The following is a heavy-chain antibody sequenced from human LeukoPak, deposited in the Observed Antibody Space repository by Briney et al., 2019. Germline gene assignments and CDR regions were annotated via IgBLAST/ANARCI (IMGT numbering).Heavy chain of an antibody. D-gene: IGHD3-3*01. CDR1: GGSISNYY. CDR3: ARHGSGGLFDY. CDR2: ICYSGST. V-gene: IGHV4-59*08. J-gene: IGHJ4*02. Sequence: SGTLSLTCTVSGGSISNYYWSWIRQPPGKSLEWIGYICYSGSTNYNPSLNSRVTISVDTSKSQFSLRLSSVTAADTAVYYCARHGSGGLFDYWGQGTLVTVPS.